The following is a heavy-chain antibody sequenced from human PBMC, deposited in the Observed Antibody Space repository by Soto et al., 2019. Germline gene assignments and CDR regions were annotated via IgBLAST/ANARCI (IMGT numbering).Heavy chain of an antibody. J-gene: IGHJ4*02. V-gene: IGHV4-59*12. CDR1: GGSISSYY. Sequence: SETLSLTCTVSGGSISSYYWSWIRQSPGKGLEWLGYINHSGSTNYNPSLKSRVTISVDTSKNQFSLKLTSVTAADTAVYYCARDKITGLFDYWGQGTLVTVSS. CDR3: ARDKITGLFDY. CDR2: INHSGST. D-gene: IGHD2-8*02.